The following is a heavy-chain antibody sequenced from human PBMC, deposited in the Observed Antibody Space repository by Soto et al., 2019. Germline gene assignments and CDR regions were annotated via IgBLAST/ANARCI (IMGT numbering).Heavy chain of an antibody. D-gene: IGHD1-26*01. Sequence: QVQLVQSGAEVKKPGSSVKVSCKASGGTFSSYAISWVRQAPGQGLEWMGGIIPIFGTANYAQKFQGRVTITADESTSTAYMELSSLRSEDMAVYYCARVKWELRDYYYYYYGMDVWGQGTTVTVSS. CDR3: ARVKWELRDYYYYYYGMDV. CDR1: GGTFSSYA. J-gene: IGHJ6*02. CDR2: IIPIFGTA. V-gene: IGHV1-69*01.